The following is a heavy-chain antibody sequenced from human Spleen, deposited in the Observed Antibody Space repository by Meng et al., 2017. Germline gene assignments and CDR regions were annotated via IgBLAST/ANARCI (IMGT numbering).Heavy chain of an antibody. J-gene: IGHJ4*02. CDR2: VSTYKGNT. V-gene: IGHV1-18*01. Sequence: QDQLVQSGPEVKKPGASVKVFCKASGYTFTTNGMSWVRQAPGQGLEWMGWVSTYKGNTKYAQKFQGRVTMTTERYTSTVYMELRNLRSDDTAFYYCARDRQYSLVSWGQGTLVTVSS. CDR1: GYTFTTNG. CDR3: ARDRQYSLVS. D-gene: IGHD6-6*01.